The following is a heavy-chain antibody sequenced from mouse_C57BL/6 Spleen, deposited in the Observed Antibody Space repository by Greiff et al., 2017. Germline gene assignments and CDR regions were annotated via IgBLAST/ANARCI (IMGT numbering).Heavy chain of an antibody. CDR1: GYTFTSYW. J-gene: IGHJ4*01. CDR2: IYPGSGST. Sequence: QVQLQQPGAELVRPGASVTLSCKASGYTFTSYWMTWVKQRPVQGLVWIGDIYPGSGSTNYNEKFKSKATLTVDTSSSAAYMQLSSLTSEDSAVYYCAIFDYSNYLERYAIDYWGQGTSVTVSA. CDR3: AIFDYSNYLERYAIDY. D-gene: IGHD2-5*01. V-gene: IGHV1-55*01.